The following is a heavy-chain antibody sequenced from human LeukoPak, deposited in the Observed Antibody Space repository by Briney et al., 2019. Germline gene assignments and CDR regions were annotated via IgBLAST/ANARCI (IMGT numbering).Heavy chain of an antibody. V-gene: IGHV4-4*07. CDR2: IYTSGST. CDR1: GGSISTYY. Sequence: NASGTLSLTCTVSGGSISTYYYSWIRQPAGKGLEWIGRIYTSGSTNYNPSLKSRVTMSVDTSKSQFSLKLSSVTAADTAVYYCARAKNDEYYYYGMDVWGQGTTVTVSS. D-gene: IGHD6-6*01. J-gene: IGHJ6*02. CDR3: ARAKNDEYYYYGMDV.